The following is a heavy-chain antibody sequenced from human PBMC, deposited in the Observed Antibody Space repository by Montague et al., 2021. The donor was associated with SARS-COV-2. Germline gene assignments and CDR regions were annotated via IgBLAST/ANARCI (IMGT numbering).Heavy chain of an antibody. V-gene: IGHV2-70*01. CDR2: IDWDDDK. J-gene: IGHJ4*02. Sequence: PALVKPTQTLTLPCTFSRFSLSTSGMCVSWIRQPPWKALEWLALIDWDDDKFYSTPLKTRLTISKDTSKNQVVLTMTNMDPVDTATYYCARVRYFDTTFDYWGQGTLVTVSS. CDR3: ARVRYFDTTFDY. D-gene: IGHD3-9*01. CDR1: RFSLSTSGMC.